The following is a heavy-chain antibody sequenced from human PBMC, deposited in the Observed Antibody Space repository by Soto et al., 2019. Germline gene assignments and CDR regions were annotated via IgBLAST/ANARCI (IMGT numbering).Heavy chain of an antibody. CDR1: GGSISSSSYY. CDR2: IYYSGYT. V-gene: IGHV4-39*01. Sequence: QLQLQESGPGLVKPSETLSLTCTVSGGSISSSSYYWGWIRQPPGKGLEWIGSIYYSGYTYYNPSLKSPVTISVDTSKNQCSLKLSSVTAADTAVYYCARHNGPLYVGYYYDMAVWGQGTTVTVSS. D-gene: IGHD3-16*01. J-gene: IGHJ6*02. CDR3: ARHNGPLYVGYYYDMAV.